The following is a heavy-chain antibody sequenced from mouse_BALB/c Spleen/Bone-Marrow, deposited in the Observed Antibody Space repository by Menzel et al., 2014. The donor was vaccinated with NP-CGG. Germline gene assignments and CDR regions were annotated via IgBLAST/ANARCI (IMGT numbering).Heavy chain of an antibody. CDR3: ARSGKVRNAMDY. V-gene: IGHV1S137*01. D-gene: IGHD2-14*01. CDR2: IGGYYGDA. J-gene: IGHJ4*01. Sequence: VQLQQSGAKLVRPGVSVKISCKGSGYTFTDHAIHWVKRSHAKSLEWIGVIGGYYGDAIYNQKFKGKATMTVDKSSSTAYMELARLTSEDSAIYYCARSGKVRNAMDYWGQGTSVTVSS. CDR1: GYTFTDHA.